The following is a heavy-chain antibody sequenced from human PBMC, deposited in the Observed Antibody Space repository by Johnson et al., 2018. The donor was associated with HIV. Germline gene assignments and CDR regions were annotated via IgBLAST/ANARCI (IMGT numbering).Heavy chain of an antibody. CDR1: GFTFSSYA. J-gene: IGHJ3*02. CDR3: TRDGLDAFDM. Sequence: QVQLVESGGGLVQPGRSLRLSCAASGFTFSSYAMHWVRQAPGKGLEWVAVISYDGSNIMYANSVKGRFTISRDNAKNTLYLQMNSLRVEDTALYYCTRDGLDAFDMWGQGTMVTVSS. CDR2: ISYDGSNI. V-gene: IGHV3-30*04.